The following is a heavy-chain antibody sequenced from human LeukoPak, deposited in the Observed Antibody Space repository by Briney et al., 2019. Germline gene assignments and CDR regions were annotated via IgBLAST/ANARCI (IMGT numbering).Heavy chain of an antibody. V-gene: IGHV3-7*01. J-gene: IGHJ5*02. CDR3: ARDPSRYGSGSYNNWFDP. CDR2: IKQDGSEK. CDR1: GFTFSNYW. Sequence: GGSLRLSCAASGFTFSNYWMSWVRQAPGKGLEWVANIKQDGSEKYYVGSVKGRFTISRDNAKNSLYLQMNSLRAEDTAVYYCARDPSRYGSGSYNNWFDPWGQGILVTVSS. D-gene: IGHD3-10*01.